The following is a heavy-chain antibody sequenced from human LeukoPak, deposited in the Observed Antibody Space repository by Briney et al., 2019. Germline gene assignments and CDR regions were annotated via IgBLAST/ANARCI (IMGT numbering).Heavy chain of an antibody. V-gene: IGHV3-21*01. Sequence: PGGSLRLSCAASGFTFSSYSMNWVRQAPGKGLEWVSSISSRGTYIYHADSVKGRFTISRDNAKNSLFLQMNSLRAEDTAVYFCAKSTHAVMAMMDVWGKGTTVTVSS. CDR3: AKSTHAVMAMMDV. D-gene: IGHD3-16*01. CDR2: ISSRGTYI. J-gene: IGHJ6*04. CDR1: GFTFSSYS.